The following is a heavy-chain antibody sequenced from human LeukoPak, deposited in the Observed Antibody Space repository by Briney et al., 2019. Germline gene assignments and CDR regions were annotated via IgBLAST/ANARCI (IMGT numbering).Heavy chain of an antibody. J-gene: IGHJ4*02. Sequence: GRSLRFSCAASGFTFSSYAMHWVRQARGKGLEWVAVISYDGSNKYYADSVKGRFTISRDNSKNTLYLQMNSLRAEDTAVYYCAREERTFGVVIDYWGQGTLVTVSS. V-gene: IGHV3-30*01. CDR2: ISYDGSNK. D-gene: IGHD3-3*01. CDR3: AREERTFGVVIDY. CDR1: GFTFSSYA.